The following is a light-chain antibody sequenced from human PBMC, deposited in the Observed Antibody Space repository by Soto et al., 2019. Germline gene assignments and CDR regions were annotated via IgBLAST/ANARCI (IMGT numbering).Light chain of an antibody. CDR1: QSFSSNY. J-gene: IGKJ4*01. Sequence: EIVLTQSPGTLSLSPGDRANISCRASQSFSSNYLTLYQQQPGQPPRLLIYGASSRAAGIPDRFSGSGSGTDFTLIISRLEPEDVAVYYCQQYGSSPLTFGGGTKVEIK. CDR2: GAS. CDR3: QQYGSSPLT. V-gene: IGKV3-20*01.